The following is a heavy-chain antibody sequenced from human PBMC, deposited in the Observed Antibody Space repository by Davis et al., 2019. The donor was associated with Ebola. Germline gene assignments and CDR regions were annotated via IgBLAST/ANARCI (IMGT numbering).Heavy chain of an antibody. CDR1: GGSISSNNW. CDR3: AREEYYYDSSGYYYIGEFAY. D-gene: IGHD3-22*01. V-gene: IGHV4-4*02. CDR2: VYYSGNT. Sequence: MPSETLSLTCAVSGGSISSNNWWSWVRQPPGKGLEWIGEVYYSGNTYYNPSLKSRVTISVDTSKNQFSLRLTSVTAADTAVYYCAREEYYYDSSGYYYIGEFAYWGQGTLVTVSS. J-gene: IGHJ4*02.